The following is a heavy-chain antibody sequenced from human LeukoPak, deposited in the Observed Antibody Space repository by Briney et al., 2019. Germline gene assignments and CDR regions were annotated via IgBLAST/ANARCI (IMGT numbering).Heavy chain of an antibody. D-gene: IGHD3-16*01. CDR2: IIPIFGTA. CDR3: TTRACHAGGCSSSFYYYYGLHY. V-gene: IGHV1-69*01. J-gene: IGHJ6*02. Sequence: SVKVSCKASGNSISNYAVSWVRQAPGQGFEWMGGIIPIFGTADYAQKFQGRVTITADQSTSTTYMALSSLKSEDTATYYCTTRACHAGGCSSSFYYYYGLHYWGQGTTVSVSS. CDR1: GNSISNYA.